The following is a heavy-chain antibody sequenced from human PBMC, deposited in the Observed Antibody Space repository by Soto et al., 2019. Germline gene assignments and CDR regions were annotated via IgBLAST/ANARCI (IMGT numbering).Heavy chain of an antibody. Sequence: PSETLSLTCTVSGGSINRYHWAWTRQPPGGGLEWIGLLYDTGSTTYNPSLKTRVSISADTSKNFFSLKLTSVTAADTAVYYCARLGYCFTGVCYRTWGPGTRVTVS. V-gene: IGHV4-59*12. CDR1: GGSINRYH. CDR3: ARLGYCFTGVCYRT. J-gene: IGHJ5*02. D-gene: IGHD2-8*01. CDR2: LYDTGST.